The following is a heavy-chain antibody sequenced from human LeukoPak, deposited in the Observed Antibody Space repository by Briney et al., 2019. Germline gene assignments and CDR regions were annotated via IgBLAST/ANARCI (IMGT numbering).Heavy chain of an antibody. CDR3: AKHLSAMASFDH. Sequence: GGSLRLSCAASGFTFRSYVITWVRQAPGKGLEWVSSITASGSTTYYADSVKGRFTISRDNSKNTLYLQMNSLRAEDTAVYYCAKHLSAMASFDHWGQGTLVTVSS. D-gene: IGHD5-18*01. V-gene: IGHV3-23*01. J-gene: IGHJ4*02. CDR2: ITASGSTT. CDR1: GFTFRSYV.